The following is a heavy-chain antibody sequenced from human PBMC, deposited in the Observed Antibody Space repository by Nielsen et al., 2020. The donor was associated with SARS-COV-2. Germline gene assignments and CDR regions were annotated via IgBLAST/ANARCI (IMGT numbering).Heavy chain of an antibody. CDR1: GFTFDDYG. CDR2: INWNGGST. D-gene: IGHD2-2*01. Sequence: GGSLRLSCAASGFTFDDYGMSWVRQAPGKGLEWVSGINWNGGSTGYADSVKGRFTISRDNAKNSLYLQMNSLRAEDTALYHCARRGCSSTSCYAGGEYYYYGMDVWGQGTTVTVSS. J-gene: IGHJ6*02. V-gene: IGHV3-20*01. CDR3: ARRGCSSTSCYAGGEYYYYGMDV.